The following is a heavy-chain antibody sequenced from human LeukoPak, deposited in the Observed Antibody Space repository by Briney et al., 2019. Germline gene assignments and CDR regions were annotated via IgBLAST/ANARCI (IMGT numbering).Heavy chain of an antibody. D-gene: IGHD3-9*01. V-gene: IGHV4-38-2*02. CDR1: GYSISSGYY. Sequence: SETLSHTCTVSGYSISSGYYWGWIRQPPGKGLEWIGSSYHSGSTYYNPSLKSRVTISVDTSKNQFSLKLSSVTAADTAVYYCARRRVLTGSSRGDAFDIWGQGTVVTVSS. J-gene: IGHJ3*02. CDR3: ARRRVLTGSSRGDAFDI. CDR2: SYHSGST.